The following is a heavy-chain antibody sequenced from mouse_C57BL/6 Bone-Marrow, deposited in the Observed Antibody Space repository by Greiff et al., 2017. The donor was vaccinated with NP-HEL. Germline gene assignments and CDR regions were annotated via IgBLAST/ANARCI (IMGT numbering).Heavy chain of an antibody. V-gene: IGHV1-54*01. CDR1: GYAFTNYL. Sequence: QVQLKLSGAELVRPGTSVKVSCKASGYAFTNYLIEWVKQRPGQGLEWIGVINPGSGGTNYNEKFKGKATLTADKSSSTAYMQLSSLTSEDSAVYFCARWGRGVFDYWGQGTTLTVSS. CDR3: ARWGRGVFDY. J-gene: IGHJ2*01. CDR2: INPGSGGT.